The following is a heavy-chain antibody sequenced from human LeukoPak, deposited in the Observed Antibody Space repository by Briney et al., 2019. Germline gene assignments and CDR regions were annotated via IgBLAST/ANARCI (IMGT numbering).Heavy chain of an antibody. J-gene: IGHJ5*02. CDR3: ARGHTESADDYGNWFHP. D-gene: IGHD5-12*01. CDR1: GXSMRSYY. V-gene: IGHV4-59*01. CDR2: IYYSGTT. Sequence: SETLSLTCTVSGXSMRSYYGSWIRQPPGKGLEWIVYIYYSGTTKYNPSLKSRVTISVDTSKNQFSLKLNSLTAADTAVYYCARGHTESADDYGNWFHPWGQGTLVTVSS.